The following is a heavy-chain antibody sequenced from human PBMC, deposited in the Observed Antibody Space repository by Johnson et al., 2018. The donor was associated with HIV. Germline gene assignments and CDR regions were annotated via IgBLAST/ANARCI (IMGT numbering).Heavy chain of an antibody. D-gene: IGHD6-6*01. CDR1: GFTFSSYW. CDR2: IKQDGSEK. Sequence: VQLVESGGGLVQPGGSLRLSCAASGFTFSSYWMSWVRQAPGKGLEWVANIKQDGSEKYYVDSVKGRFTISRDNSKNTLYLQMNSLRAEDTAVYYCARDPEYSSSYDAFDIWGQGTMVTVSS. CDR3: ARDPEYSSSYDAFDI. J-gene: IGHJ3*02. V-gene: IGHV3-7*01.